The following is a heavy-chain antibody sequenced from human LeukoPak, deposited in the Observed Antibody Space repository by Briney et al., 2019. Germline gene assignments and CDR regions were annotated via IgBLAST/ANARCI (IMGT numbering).Heavy chain of an antibody. CDR2: INSDGSST. CDR3: ARGGYSYGNFDY. CDR1: GFTFSSYW. V-gene: IGHV3-74*01. Sequence: QPGASLRLSCAASGFTFSSYWMHWVRQAPGKGLVWVSRINSDGSSTSYADSVKGRFTISRDNAKNTLYLQMNSLRAEDTAVYYCARGGYSYGNFDYWGQGTLVTVSS. J-gene: IGHJ4*02. D-gene: IGHD5-18*01.